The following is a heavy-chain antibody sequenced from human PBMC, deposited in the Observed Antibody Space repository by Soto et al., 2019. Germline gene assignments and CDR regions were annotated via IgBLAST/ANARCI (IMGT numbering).Heavy chain of an antibody. Sequence: PSETLSLTCTVSGGSVSSGSYYWSWIRQPPGKGLEWIGYIYYSGSTNYNPSLKSRVTISVDTSKNQFSLKLSSVTAADTAVYYCARGSVKYYGSGSYYIDWFDPWGQGTLVTVSS. J-gene: IGHJ5*02. V-gene: IGHV4-61*01. CDR2: IYYSGST. CDR1: GGSVSSGSYY. CDR3: ARGSVKYYGSGSYYIDWFDP. D-gene: IGHD3-10*01.